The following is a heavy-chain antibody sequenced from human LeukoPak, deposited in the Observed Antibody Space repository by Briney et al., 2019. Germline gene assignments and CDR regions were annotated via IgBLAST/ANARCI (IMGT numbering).Heavy chain of an antibody. CDR3: ASAYDILTGEEVDY. D-gene: IGHD3-9*01. CDR2: IYYSGST. Sequence: PSETLSLTCTVSGGSISYYYWSWIRQPPGKGLEWIGYIYYSGSTNYNPPLKTRVTISIDTSKNQFSLKLSSVTAADTAVYYCASAYDILTGEEVDYWGQGTLVTVSS. V-gene: IGHV4-59*08. CDR1: GGSISYYY. J-gene: IGHJ4*02.